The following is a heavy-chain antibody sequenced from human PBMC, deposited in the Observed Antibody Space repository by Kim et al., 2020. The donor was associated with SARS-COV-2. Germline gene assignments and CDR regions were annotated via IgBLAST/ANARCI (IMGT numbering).Heavy chain of an antibody. CDR3: AKAGYSGYDSAEGYGMDV. J-gene: IGHJ6*02. CDR2: ISGSGGST. Sequence: GGSLRLSCAASGFTFSSYAMSWVRQAPGKGLEWVSAISGSGGSTYYADSVKGRFTISRDNSKNTLYLQMNSLRAEDTAVYYCAKAGYSGYDSAEGYGMDVWGQGTTVTVSS. D-gene: IGHD5-12*01. V-gene: IGHV3-23*01. CDR1: GFTFSSYA.